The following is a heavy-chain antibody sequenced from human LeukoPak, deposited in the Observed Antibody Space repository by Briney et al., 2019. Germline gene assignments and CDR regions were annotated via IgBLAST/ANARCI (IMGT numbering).Heavy chain of an antibody. CDR3: ARPDCSSTSCYRSLGAFDI. Sequence: SETLSLTCTVSGGSISSSSYYWGWIRQPPGKGLEWIGSTYYSGSTYYNPSLKSRVTISVDTSKNQFSLKLSSVTAADTAVYYCARPDCSSTSCYRSLGAFDIWGQGTMVTVSS. CDR2: TYYSGST. D-gene: IGHD2-2*02. CDR1: GGSISSSSYY. J-gene: IGHJ3*02. V-gene: IGHV4-39*01.